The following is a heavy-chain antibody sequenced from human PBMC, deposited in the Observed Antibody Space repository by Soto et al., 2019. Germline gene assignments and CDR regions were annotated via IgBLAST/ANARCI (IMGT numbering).Heavy chain of an antibody. J-gene: IGHJ6*02. Sequence: QVQLVESGGGLVEPGGSLRLSCAASGFTLSDYYMSWIRQAPGKGLEWVSYISSNSRYTNYADSVKGRFTFSKDNAKKSLYLQMSSLRVEDTAVYYCARHKLYDSGTGAGYGVDVWGQGTTVTASS. CDR1: GFTLSDYY. D-gene: IGHD3-10*01. CDR3: ARHKLYDSGTGAGYGVDV. CDR2: ISSNSRYT. V-gene: IGHV3-11*05.